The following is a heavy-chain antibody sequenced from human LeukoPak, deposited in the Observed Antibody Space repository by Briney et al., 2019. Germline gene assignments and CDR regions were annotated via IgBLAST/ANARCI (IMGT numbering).Heavy chain of an antibody. V-gene: IGHV4-30-4*08. CDR2: IYYSGST. Sequence: PSQTLSLTCTVSGGSISSGSYYWSWIRQPPGKGLEWIGYIYYSGSTYYNPSLKSRVTISVDTSKNQFSLKLSSVTAADTAVYYCARGDCDCTNGVCLKCYYYYYMDVWGKGTTVTVSS. J-gene: IGHJ6*03. CDR3: ARGDCDCTNGVCLKCYYYYYMDV. CDR1: GGSISSGSYY. D-gene: IGHD2-8*01.